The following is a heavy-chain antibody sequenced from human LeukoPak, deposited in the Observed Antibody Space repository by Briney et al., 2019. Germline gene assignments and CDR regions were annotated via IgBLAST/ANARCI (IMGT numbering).Heavy chain of an antibody. J-gene: IGHJ4*02. Sequence: SETLSLTCTVSGGSISSSSYYWGWIRQPPGKGLEWIGNMYYSGSTYYNPSLKSRVTISVDTSKSQFSLKLSSVTAADTAVYYCARVKSAAGTGHGGFDYWGQGTLVTVSS. V-gene: IGHV4-39*07. CDR3: ARVKSAAGTGHGGFDY. CDR1: GGSISSSSYY. D-gene: IGHD6-13*01. CDR2: MYYSGST.